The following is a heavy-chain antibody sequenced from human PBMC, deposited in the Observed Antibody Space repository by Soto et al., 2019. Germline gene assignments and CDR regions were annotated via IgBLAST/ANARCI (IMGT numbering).Heavy chain of an antibody. D-gene: IGHD3-10*01. Sequence: APVMVSGKASSYTFTSYGINLVRQQPGQGLEWMVSISAYNGNTNDAQKIQGRVTMTTDTSTSTAYMELRSLRSDDTAVYYCARGGFGDYFDYWDQG. CDR2: ISAYNGNT. CDR3: ARGGFGDYFDY. CDR1: SYTFTSYG. J-gene: IGHJ4*02. V-gene: IGHV1-18*01.